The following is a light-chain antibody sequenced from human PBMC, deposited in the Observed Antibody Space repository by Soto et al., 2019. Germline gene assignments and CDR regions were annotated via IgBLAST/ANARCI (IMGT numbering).Light chain of an antibody. V-gene: IGKV3-20*01. CDR2: DTS. CDR1: QTVNSRY. Sequence: ELVLTQSPGTLSLSPGDRSTLSFRASQTVNSRYLAWYQLKPGQAPRLLIYDTSSRATGIPDRFSGSGSGTDFTLTISRLEPEDFAMYYCQQYGSPVTFGQGTRLEIK. J-gene: IGKJ5*01. CDR3: QQYGSPVT.